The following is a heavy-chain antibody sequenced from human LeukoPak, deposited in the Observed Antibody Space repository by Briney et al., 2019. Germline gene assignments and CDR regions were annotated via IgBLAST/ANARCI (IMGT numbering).Heavy chain of an antibody. CDR1: GFTFSSYG. CDR2: ISYDGSNK. J-gene: IGHJ4*02. Sequence: PGRSLRLACAASGFTFSSYGMHWVRQAPGKGLEWGAVISYDGSNKYYADSVKGRFTISRDNSKNTLYLQMNNLRAEDTAVYYCAKFYSSGWIYFDYWGQGTLVPVSS. CDR3: AKFYSSGWIYFDY. V-gene: IGHV3-30*18. D-gene: IGHD6-19*01.